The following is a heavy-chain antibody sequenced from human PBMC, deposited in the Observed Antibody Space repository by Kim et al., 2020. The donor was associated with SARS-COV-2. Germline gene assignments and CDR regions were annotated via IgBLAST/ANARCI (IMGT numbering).Heavy chain of an antibody. V-gene: IGHV4-59*01. D-gene: IGHD3-10*01. Sequence: NPPPKSPVTISVDTSKNQFSLKLSSVTAADTAVYYCASLFSGSYLGYFDYWGQGTLVTVSS. J-gene: IGHJ4*02. CDR3: ASLFSGSYLGYFDY.